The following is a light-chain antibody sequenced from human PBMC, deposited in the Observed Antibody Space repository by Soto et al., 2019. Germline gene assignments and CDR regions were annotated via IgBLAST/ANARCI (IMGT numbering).Light chain of an antibody. Sequence: ELMMTQSAVTLSVSPGERATLSFRASQSVRSNLAWYQQKPGQAPRLLIYGASTRATGIPARFSGSGSGTEFTLTISSLQSEDFAVYYCQQYNNWPPRTFGQGTKVDIK. CDR1: QSVRSN. J-gene: IGKJ1*01. V-gene: IGKV3-15*01. CDR3: QQYNNWPPRT. CDR2: GAS.